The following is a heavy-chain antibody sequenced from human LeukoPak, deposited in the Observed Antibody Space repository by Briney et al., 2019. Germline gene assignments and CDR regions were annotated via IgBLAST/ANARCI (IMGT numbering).Heavy chain of an antibody. Sequence: ASVKVSCKASGYTFTSYGISWVRQAPGQGREWMGWISAYNGNTNYAQKLQGRVTMTTDTSTSTAYMELRSLRSDDTAVYYCARDNYGDYSEYYFDYWGQGTLVTVSS. D-gene: IGHD4-17*01. CDR1: GYTFTSYG. V-gene: IGHV1-18*01. J-gene: IGHJ4*02. CDR2: ISAYNGNT. CDR3: ARDNYGDYSEYYFDY.